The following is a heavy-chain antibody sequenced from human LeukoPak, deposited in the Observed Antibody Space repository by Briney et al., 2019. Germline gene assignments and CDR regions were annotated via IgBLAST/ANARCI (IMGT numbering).Heavy chain of an antibody. CDR2: INPNSGGT. CDR3: ARDVWGNGFGCDFDY. J-gene: IGHJ4*02. D-gene: IGHD3-16*01. Sequence: GASVKVSCKASGYTFTGYYMHWVRQAPGQGLEWMGWINPNSGGTNYAQKFQGRVTMTRDTSISTAYMELSRLRSDDTAVYYCARDVWGNGFGCDFDYWGQGTLVTVSS. CDR1: GYTFTGYY. V-gene: IGHV1-2*02.